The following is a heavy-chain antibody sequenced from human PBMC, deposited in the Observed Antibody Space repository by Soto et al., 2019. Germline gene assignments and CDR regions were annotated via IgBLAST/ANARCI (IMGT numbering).Heavy chain of an antibody. CDR3: SSIAHCRPVIQAPAAAGRRDATFDI. J-gene: IGHJ3*02. CDR1: GFTFSIYA. D-gene: IGHD6-13*01. CDR2: ISYDGSQK. Sequence: QVQLVESGGGVVQPGGSLRLSCAASGFTFSIYAMNWVRQAPGKGLEWLAVISYDGSQKYSAESVKGRFTISRDNSKSTLYLQWDSLRAADTAVYYCSSIAHCRPVIQAPAAAGRRDATFDIWGPGTLVTVSS. V-gene: IGHV3-30*04.